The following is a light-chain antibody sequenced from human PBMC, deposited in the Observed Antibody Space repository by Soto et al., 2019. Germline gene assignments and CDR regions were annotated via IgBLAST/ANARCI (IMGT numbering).Light chain of an antibody. Sequence: DIVMTQSPDSLAVSLGERATINCKSSQSVLYSSNNKNYLAWYQQKPGQPPKLLIYWASTRESGGPDRFSGSGSGTDFILTISSLQAEDVAVYYCQQYYSTPWTFGQGTKVEIK. J-gene: IGKJ1*01. CDR2: WAS. CDR3: QQYYSTPWT. V-gene: IGKV4-1*01. CDR1: QSVLYSSNNKNY.